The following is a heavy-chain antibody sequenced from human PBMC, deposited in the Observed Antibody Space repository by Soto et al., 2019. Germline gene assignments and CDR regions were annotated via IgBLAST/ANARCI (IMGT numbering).Heavy chain of an antibody. CDR3: ARSQGSSTSLEIYYYYYYGMDV. J-gene: IGHJ6*02. CDR2: IIPIPGTA. CDR1: GGTFGSYA. V-gene: IGHV1-69*01. D-gene: IGHD2-2*01. Sequence: QVQLVQSGAEVKKPGSSVKVSCKASGGTFGSYAISWVRQAPGQGLEWMGGIIPIPGTAHHAQKFQGRVTIAADESTSTAYMELGSLRSEDTAVYYCARSQGSSTSLEIYYYYYYGMDVWGQGTTVTVSS.